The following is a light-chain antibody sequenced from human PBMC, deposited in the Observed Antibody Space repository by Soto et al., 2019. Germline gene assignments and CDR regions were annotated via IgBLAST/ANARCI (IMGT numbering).Light chain of an antibody. Sequence: LTQPASVSGSPGHSITISCTGTSSDIGAYIFVSWYQQHPGKAPKLIIYDIANRPSGVSYRFSGSKSANTASLTISGLQADDEADYYCVSFTTKKSYVFGTGTKVTVL. V-gene: IGLV2-14*03. J-gene: IGLJ1*01. CDR3: VSFTTKKSYV. CDR2: DIA. CDR1: SSDIGAYIF.